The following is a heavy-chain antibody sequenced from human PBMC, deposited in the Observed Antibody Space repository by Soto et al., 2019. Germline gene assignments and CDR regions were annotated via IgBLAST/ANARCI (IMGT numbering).Heavy chain of an antibody. CDR1: VFSFRIYA. Sequence: WVSLRLSWVPSVFSFRIYAMSWVRQAPGKGLEWVSAISGSGGTTYYADSVKGRFTISRDNSKNTLYLQMNSLRAEDTAVYYCAKDMTFDPWGQGTMFTVSS. CDR3: AKDMTFDP. D-gene: IGHD3-16*01. J-gene: IGHJ5*02. V-gene: IGHV3-23*01. CDR2: ISGSGGTT.